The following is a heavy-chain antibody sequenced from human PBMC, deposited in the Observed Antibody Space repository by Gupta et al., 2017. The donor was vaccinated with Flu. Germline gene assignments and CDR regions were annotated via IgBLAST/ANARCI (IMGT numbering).Heavy chain of an antibody. D-gene: IGHD3-3*01. Sequence: EVQLVESGGGLVQPGGSLRLSCAASGFTFSNYWMSWVRQAPGKGLEWVANIKKDGSENYYVDSVKGRFTISRDNAKNSLYLQMNSLRVEDTALYYCARDSTYDFWSGLFDAFDVWGQGTMVTVSS. CDR3: ARDSTYDFWSGLFDAFDV. J-gene: IGHJ3*01. V-gene: IGHV3-7*01. CDR1: GFTFSNYW. CDR2: IKKDGSEN.